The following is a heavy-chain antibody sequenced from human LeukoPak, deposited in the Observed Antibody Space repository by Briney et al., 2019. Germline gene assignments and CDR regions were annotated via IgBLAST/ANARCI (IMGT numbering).Heavy chain of an antibody. D-gene: IGHD2-2*01. CDR1: GFTFSSYA. V-gene: IGHV3-23*01. Sequence: GGSLRLSCAAAGFTFSSYAMSWVRQAPGKGLEWVSAISGSGGITYYADSVKGRFNISRDNSKNTLYLQMNSLRAEDTAVYYCARVRGSAAIVNWFDPWGQGTLVTVSS. J-gene: IGHJ5*02. CDR3: ARVRGSAAIVNWFDP. CDR2: ISGSGGIT.